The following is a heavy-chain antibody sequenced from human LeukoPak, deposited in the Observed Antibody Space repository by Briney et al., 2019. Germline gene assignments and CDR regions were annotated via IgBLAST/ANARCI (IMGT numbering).Heavy chain of an antibody. J-gene: IGHJ6*02. D-gene: IGHD4/OR15-4a*01. CDR3: ARDLIYLTNYYYYGMDV. V-gene: IGHV4-61*01. CDR2: MYYSGNT. CDR1: GGSVSSGSSY. Sequence: SETLSLTCVIPGGSVSSGSSYWSWLRQPPGKGLEWIGYMYYSGNTSYNPSLKSRVTISVDTSKNQFSLKLNSVTAADTAVYYCARDLIYLTNYYYYGMDVWGQGTTVTVSS.